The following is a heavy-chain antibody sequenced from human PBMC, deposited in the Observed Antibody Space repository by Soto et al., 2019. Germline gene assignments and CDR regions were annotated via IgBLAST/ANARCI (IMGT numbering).Heavy chain of an antibody. CDR1: GYTFTNYY. D-gene: IGHD4-17*01. J-gene: IGHJ3*02. Sequence: EVELVQSGAEVKKPGESLKISCKGSGYTFTNYYIGWVRQMPGKGLERMGIIYPDDSTTRYGPSFQGQATISVDKSIDTAFLQWGSLRASDTAMYYCARLRTSVTTEDAFDIWGPGTKVTVSS. CDR3: ARLRTSVTTEDAFDI. CDR2: IYPDDSTT. V-gene: IGHV5-51*01.